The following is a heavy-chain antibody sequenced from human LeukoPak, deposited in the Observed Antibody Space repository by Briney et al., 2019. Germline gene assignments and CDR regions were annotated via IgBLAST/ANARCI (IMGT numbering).Heavy chain of an antibody. Sequence: SETLSLTCVVSGDSISNNNWWSWVRQSPGKGLEWIGEVYHSGDANYNPSLKSRVTISVDTSKNQFSLKLSSVTAADTAVYYCARVRAVAGCVDYWGQGTLVTVSS. J-gene: IGHJ4*02. CDR2: VYHSGDA. V-gene: IGHV4/OR15-8*01. CDR3: ARVRAVAGCVDY. CDR1: GDSISNNNW. D-gene: IGHD6-19*01.